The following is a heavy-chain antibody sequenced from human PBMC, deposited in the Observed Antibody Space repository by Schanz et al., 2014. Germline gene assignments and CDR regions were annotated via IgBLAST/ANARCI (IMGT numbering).Heavy chain of an antibody. V-gene: IGHV1-46*01. J-gene: IGHJ6*02. CDR2: INPTGGST. CDR1: GYTFTTYY. D-gene: IGHD3-16*01. CDR3: ATIGVNDYWRFGLDL. Sequence: QVQLVQSGAEVKKPGASVKVSCKASGYTFTTYYLHWVRQAPGQGLEWMGIINPTGGSTTYAEKFLGRVTMTSDTSTSTVYMELKSLRSADTAVYYCATIGVNDYWRFGLDLWGQGTTVTVSS.